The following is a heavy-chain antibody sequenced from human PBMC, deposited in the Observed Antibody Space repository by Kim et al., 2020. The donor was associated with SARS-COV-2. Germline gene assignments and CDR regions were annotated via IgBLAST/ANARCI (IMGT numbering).Heavy chain of an antibody. V-gene: IGHV5-51*01. CDR2: IYPGDSDT. CDR3: ARQYSSSSETHWFDP. CDR1: GYSFTSYW. J-gene: IGHJ5*02. D-gene: IGHD6-13*01. Sequence: GESLKISCKGSGYSFTSYWIGWVRQMPGKGLEWMGIIYPGDSDTRYSPSFQGQVTISADKSISTAYLQWSSLKASDTAMYYCARQYSSSSETHWFDPWGQGTLVTVSS.